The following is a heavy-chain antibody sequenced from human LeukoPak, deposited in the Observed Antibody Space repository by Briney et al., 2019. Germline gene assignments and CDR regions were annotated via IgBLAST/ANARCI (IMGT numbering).Heavy chain of an antibody. CDR3: ARGGIVGATIDY. CDR1: GGTFSSYA. D-gene: IGHD1-26*01. Sequence: SVKVSCKASGGTFSSYAISWVRQAPGQGLEWMGRIIPILGIANYAQKFQGRVTIPADKPTSTVYMELSSLRSEDTAVYYCARGGIVGATIDYWGQGTLVTVSS. CDR2: IIPILGIA. J-gene: IGHJ4*02. V-gene: IGHV1-69*04.